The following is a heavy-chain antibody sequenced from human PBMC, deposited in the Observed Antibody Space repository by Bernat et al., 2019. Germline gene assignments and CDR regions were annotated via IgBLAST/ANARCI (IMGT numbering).Heavy chain of an antibody. V-gene: IGHV3-21*01. CDR3: ARESDIVTGYGRYYDCGIDV. Sequence: EVQLVESGGGLVKPGGSLRLSCAASGFTFSSYGMSWVRQAPGKGLEWVSSISSSSSYISYADSVKGRFTIARDNAKNSLYLQMNSQMAEDTAVDDDARESDIVTGYGRYYDCGIDVWGQGTTVTVSS. CDR2: ISSSSSYI. J-gene: IGHJ6*02. D-gene: IGHD3-9*01. CDR1: GFTFSSYG.